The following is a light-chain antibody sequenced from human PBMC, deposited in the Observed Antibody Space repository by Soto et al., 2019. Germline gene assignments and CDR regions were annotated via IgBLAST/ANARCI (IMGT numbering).Light chain of an antibody. CDR1: QSIRSS. V-gene: IGKV1-39*01. Sequence: DIQMTQSPSSLSASVGDRVTITCRASQSIRSSLNWYQQKLGKAPKLLIFDASTLQSGVPSRFSGSGSGTDFTLTISSLHPEDFATYYCQQSNSMPLTFGGGTKVDIK. CDR2: DAS. CDR3: QQSNSMPLT. J-gene: IGKJ4*01.